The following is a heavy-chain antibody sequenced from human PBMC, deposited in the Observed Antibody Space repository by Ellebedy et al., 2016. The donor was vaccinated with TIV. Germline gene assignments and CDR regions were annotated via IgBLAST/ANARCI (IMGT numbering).Heavy chain of an antibody. V-gene: IGHV3-30*18. J-gene: IGHJ4*02. Sequence: PGGSLRLSCAASGFTFSSYGMHWVRQAPGKGLGWVAVITSDGYSKYIADSVKGRFTISRDNSKNTLYLQMNSLRAEDTAIYYCAKGGNYYGSGSYFSLADWGQGTLVTVSS. CDR3: AKGGNYYGSGSYFSLAD. CDR1: GFTFSSYG. CDR2: ITSDGYSK. D-gene: IGHD3-10*01.